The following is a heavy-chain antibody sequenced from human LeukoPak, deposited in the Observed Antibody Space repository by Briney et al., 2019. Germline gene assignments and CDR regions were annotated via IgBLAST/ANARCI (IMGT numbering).Heavy chain of an antibody. V-gene: IGHV3-23*01. CDR3: AKVLTGGSYYYFDY. CDR2: ISGSGGST. CDR1: GFTFSSYA. Sequence: QTGGSLRLSCAASGFTFSSYAMSWVRQAPGKGLEWVSAISGSGGSTYYADSVKGRFTISRDNSKNTLYLQMNSLRAEDTAVYYCAKVLTGGSYYYFDYWGQGTLVTVSS. J-gene: IGHJ4*02. D-gene: IGHD1-26*01.